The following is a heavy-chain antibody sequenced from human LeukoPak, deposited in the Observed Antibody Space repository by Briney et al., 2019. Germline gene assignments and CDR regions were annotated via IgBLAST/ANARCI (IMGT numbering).Heavy chain of an antibody. CDR2: IYYSGST. CDR1: GGSISSSSHY. Sequence: SETLSLTCTVSGGSISSSSHYWGWIRQPPGKGLEWIGSIYYSGSTYYNPSLKSRVTISVDTSKNQFSLKLSSVTAADTAVYYCARGSWQLGTRNFDYWGQGTLVTVSS. D-gene: IGHD6-13*01. J-gene: IGHJ4*02. CDR3: ARGSWQLGTRNFDY. V-gene: IGHV4-39*07.